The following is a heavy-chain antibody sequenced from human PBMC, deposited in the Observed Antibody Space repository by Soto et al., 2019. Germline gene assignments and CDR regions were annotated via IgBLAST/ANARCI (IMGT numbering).Heavy chain of an antibody. D-gene: IGHD6-6*01. CDR1: GFIVSSNY. J-gene: IGHJ4*02. V-gene: IGHV3-66*01. CDR2: IYSGGNT. Sequence: GGSLRLSCAASGFIVSSNYMSWVRQAPGKGLEWVSLIYSGGNTFYADSVKGRFTISRDNAKNSLYLQMNSLRAEDTAVYYCAREWWSRSSVVVDYWGQGTLVTVSS. CDR3: AREWWSRSSVVVDY.